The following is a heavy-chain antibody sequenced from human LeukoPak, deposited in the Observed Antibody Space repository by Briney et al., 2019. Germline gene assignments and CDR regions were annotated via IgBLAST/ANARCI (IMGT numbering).Heavy chain of an antibody. CDR3: ARALLGQLLFY. J-gene: IGHJ4*02. CDR1: GYIFGSYY. Sequence: ASVKVSCKASGYIFGSYYMHWVRQAPGQGLEWMGRINPSGSSTTYAPKFQGRVTMSRVMSTSAVYMELSSLRSEDTAVYYCARALLGQLLFYWGQGTLVTVSS. CDR2: INPSGSST. D-gene: IGHD2-2*01. V-gene: IGHV1-46*01.